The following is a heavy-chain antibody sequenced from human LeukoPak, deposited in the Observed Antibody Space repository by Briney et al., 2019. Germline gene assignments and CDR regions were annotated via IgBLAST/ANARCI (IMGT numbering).Heavy chain of an antibody. V-gene: IGHV3-23*01. CDR3: ARGQPLAIIRGWYFDL. CDR2: ISGSGGSP. D-gene: IGHD2-2*01. J-gene: IGHJ2*01. Sequence: GGSLRLSCSASGFSFSSFAMHWVRQAPGKGLEWVSGISGSGGSPYYADSVKGRFTISRDNSKNTLYLQVNSLRAEDTAVYYCARGQPLAIIRGWYFDLWGRGTLVTVSS. CDR1: GFSFSSFA.